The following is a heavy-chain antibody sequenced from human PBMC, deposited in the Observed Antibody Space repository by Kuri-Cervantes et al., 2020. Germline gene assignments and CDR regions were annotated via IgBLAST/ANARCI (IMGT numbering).Heavy chain of an antibody. CDR3: ARERSEWFGELLSPLDY. Sequence: ASAKVSCKASGYTFTSYYMHWVRQAPGQGLEWMGIINPSGGSTSYAQKFQGRVTMTRDTSTSTVYMELSSLRSEDTAVYYCARERSEWFGELLSPLDYWGQGTLVTVSS. CDR1: GYTFTSYY. V-gene: IGHV1-46*01. CDR2: INPSGGST. J-gene: IGHJ4*02. D-gene: IGHD3-10*01.